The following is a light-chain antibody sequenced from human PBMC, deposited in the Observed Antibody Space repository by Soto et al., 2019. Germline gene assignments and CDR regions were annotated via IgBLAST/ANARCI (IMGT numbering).Light chain of an antibody. CDR2: GAS. V-gene: IGKV3-20*01. J-gene: IGKJ4*01. Sequence: EIVLTQFPGALSLSPGERVTLSCRASQTVSNTYLAWYQQKSGQAPMFLIYGASNRATGIPDRFSGSGSGTDFTLTISRLEPEGFAVYYCQQYGALPPTFGGGTKVEI. CDR3: QQYGALPPT. CDR1: QTVSNTY.